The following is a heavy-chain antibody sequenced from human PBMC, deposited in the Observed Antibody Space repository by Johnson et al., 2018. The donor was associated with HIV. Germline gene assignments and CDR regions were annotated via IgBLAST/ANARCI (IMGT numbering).Heavy chain of an antibody. Sequence: QMLLVESGGGVVQPGRSLRLSCAASGFTFSSYAMHWVRQAPGKGLECVAVISYDGSNKYYADSVKGRFTISRDNSKNTLYLQMNSLRAEDTAVYYCAKDPSKYSSSSYAFDIWGQGTMVTVSS. CDR2: ISYDGSNK. CDR3: AKDPSKYSSSSYAFDI. CDR1: GFTFSSYA. J-gene: IGHJ3*02. V-gene: IGHV3-30-3*01. D-gene: IGHD6-6*01.